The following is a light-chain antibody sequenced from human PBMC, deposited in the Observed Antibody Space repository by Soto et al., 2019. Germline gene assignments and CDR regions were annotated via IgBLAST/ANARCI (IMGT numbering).Light chain of an antibody. V-gene: IGKV1-12*01. J-gene: IGKJ4*01. CDR3: QQANSFPRT. CDR1: QGITSC. CDR2: AAS. Sequence: DIQMTQSPSSVSASVGDRVTITCRASQGITSCLAWYQQKPGKAPKLLIYAASSLQSGVPSRFSGSGSGTDFTLPISSLQPEDFAPDYCQQANSFPRTVGGGNKVAIK.